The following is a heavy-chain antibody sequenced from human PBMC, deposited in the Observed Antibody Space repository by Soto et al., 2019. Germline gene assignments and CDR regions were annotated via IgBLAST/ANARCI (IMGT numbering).Heavy chain of an antibody. CDR3: ARGQLGWELLRRFDP. CDR1: GFTFSSYW. J-gene: IGHJ5*02. CDR2: INSDGSST. V-gene: IGHV3-74*01. Sequence: RRLSCAASGFTFSSYWMHWVRQAPGKGLVWVSRINSDGSSTSYADSVKGRFTISRDNAKNTLYLQMNSLRAEDTAVYYCARGQLGWELLRRFDPWGXGTLVTVSS. D-gene: IGHD1-26*01.